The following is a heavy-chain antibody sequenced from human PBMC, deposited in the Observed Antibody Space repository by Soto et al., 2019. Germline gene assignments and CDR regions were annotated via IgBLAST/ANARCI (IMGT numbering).Heavy chain of an antibody. CDR2: MNPNTGHT. CDR1: GYTFTSYD. D-gene: IGHD2-8*01. Sequence: QVQLVQSGTEVKKPGASVKVSCKASGYTFTSYDINWVRQATGQGLEWMGWMNPNTGHTGYAQKFQGRVAMTRNTPISTAYMDLNTLRSEETAVYFCARASAVSEYCSSGTCPYNWFDPWGQGTLVTVSS. V-gene: IGHV1-8*01. J-gene: IGHJ5*02. CDR3: ARASAVSEYCSSGTCPYNWFDP.